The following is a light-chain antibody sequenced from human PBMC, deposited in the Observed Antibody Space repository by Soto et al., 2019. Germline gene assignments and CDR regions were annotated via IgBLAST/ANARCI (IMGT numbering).Light chain of an antibody. Sequence: DIQVTQSHSPLPASVGDRVPITCRASHSIGRWLAWYLQKPGKAPKILIYHASSVETGVPSRFSGSGSGTEFTLTITSVQPDDFATYYCQHYNSYGTFGQGTKVDI. J-gene: IGKJ1*01. CDR2: HAS. V-gene: IGKV1-5*01. CDR3: QHYNSYGT. CDR1: HSIGRW.